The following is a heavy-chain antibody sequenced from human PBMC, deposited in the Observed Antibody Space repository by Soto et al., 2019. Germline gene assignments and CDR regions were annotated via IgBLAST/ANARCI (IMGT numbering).Heavy chain of an antibody. CDR1: GFTFSSYW. CDR2: INSDGSST. D-gene: IGHD2-2*01. CDR3: ARDRYCRSSSCYADASDI. J-gene: IGHJ3*02. V-gene: IGHV3-74*01. Sequence: GGSLRLSCAASGFTFSSYWMHWVRQAPGKGLVWVSHINSDGSSTNHADSVKGRFTISRDNAKNTLYLQMNSLRAEDTAVYYCARDRYCRSSSCYADASDIWGQGTMVTGSS.